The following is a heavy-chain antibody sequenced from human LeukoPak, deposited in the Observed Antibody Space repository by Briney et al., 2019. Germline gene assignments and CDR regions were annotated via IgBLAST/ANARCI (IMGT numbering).Heavy chain of an antibody. J-gene: IGHJ6*02. V-gene: IGHV3-66*01. CDR3: AGFSHKGV. CDR2: IYSGGTT. CDR1: GFTVSNNY. Sequence: GGSLRLSCAASGFTVSNNYMSWVRQAPGKGLEWVALIYSGGTTYYADFVKGRFTISRDNSKNTLYLQMSSLRAEDTAVYYCAGFSHKGVWGQGTTVTVSS.